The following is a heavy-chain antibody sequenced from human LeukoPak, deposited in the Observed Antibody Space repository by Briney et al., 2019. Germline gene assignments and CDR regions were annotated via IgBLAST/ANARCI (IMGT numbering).Heavy chain of an antibody. CDR2: ISGSGGST. J-gene: IGHJ4*02. V-gene: IGHV3-23*01. CDR3: AKVRDYYGSGTPLY. D-gene: IGHD3-10*01. Sequence: GGSLRLSCAASGFTFSSYAMSWVRQAPGKGLEWVSAISGSGGSTYYADSVKGRFTISRDNSKNTLYLRMNSLRAEDTAVYYCAKVRDYYGSGTPLYWGQGTLVTVSS. CDR1: GFTFSSYA.